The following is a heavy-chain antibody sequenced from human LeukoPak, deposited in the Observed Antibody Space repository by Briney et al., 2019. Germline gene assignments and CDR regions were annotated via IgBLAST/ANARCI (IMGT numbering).Heavy chain of an antibody. D-gene: IGHD3-16*01. CDR2: ISTGSSYT. CDR3: ARAHHGLWD. V-gene: IGHV3-11*06. Sequence: PGGSLRLPCAGSGLTFCDFHMPWVRQAPGKGLEWVSYISTGSSYTTYADSLKGRFTISKDDSKSSLYLQMNSLRAEDSAVYYGARAHHGLWDWGQVTLVTVSS. CDR1: GLTFCDFH. J-gene: IGHJ1*01.